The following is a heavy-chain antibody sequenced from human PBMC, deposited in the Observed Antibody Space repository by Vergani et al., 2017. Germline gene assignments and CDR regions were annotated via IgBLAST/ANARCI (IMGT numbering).Heavy chain of an antibody. CDR3: ARWGNEKRLDS. V-gene: IGHV3-33*01. CDR1: GFTFSSHG. J-gene: IGHJ5*01. Sequence: QVQLVESEGGVVQPGRSLTLSCVASGFTFSSHGMHWVRQAPGKGLEWLAVIWYDGSNKYYGDSVKGRFTISRDNSKNTLYLQMNSLRVEDTAVYYCARWGNEKRLDSWGQGTLVTVSS. CDR2: IWYDGSNK. D-gene: IGHD1-1*01.